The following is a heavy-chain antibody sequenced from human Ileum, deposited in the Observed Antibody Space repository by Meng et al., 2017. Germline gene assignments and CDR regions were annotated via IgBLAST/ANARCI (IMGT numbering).Heavy chain of an antibody. CDR1: GFPFSDYA. V-gene: IGHV3-69-1*01. D-gene: IGHD2-15*01. CDR3: AKSSCSGGSCYFKD. Sequence: GESLKISCAASGFPFSDYAMNWVRQAPGKGLEWVSSISRSSYIYYADSVKGRFSIARDNAKKSLFLQMNSLRAEDTAVYYCAKSSCSGGSCYFKDWGQGTLVTVSS. CDR2: ISRSSYI. J-gene: IGHJ1*01.